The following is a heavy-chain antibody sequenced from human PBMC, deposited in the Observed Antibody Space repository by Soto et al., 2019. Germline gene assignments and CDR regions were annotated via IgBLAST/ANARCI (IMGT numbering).Heavy chain of an antibody. CDR1: GGTFNSYG. V-gene: IGHV1-69*06. Sequence: QAHLAQSGAEVKKPGSSVTVSCKASGGTFNSYGISWVRQAPGQGLDWMGVIIPLYGTVNYAPKFQGRVSITADKSTSTAAMALNSLRSDDTAVYYCARVRVIRGVIPSHFGLWGQGTQVTVSS. CDR2: IIPLYGTV. J-gene: IGHJ4*02. CDR3: ARVRVIRGVIPSHFGL. D-gene: IGHD3-10*01.